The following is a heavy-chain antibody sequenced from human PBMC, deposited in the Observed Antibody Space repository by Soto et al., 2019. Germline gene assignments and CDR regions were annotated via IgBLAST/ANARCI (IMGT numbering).Heavy chain of an antibody. J-gene: IGHJ3*02. CDR1: GFTFSSYG. CDR3: AKDLGDCTNGVCYKGLTAAFEI. V-gene: IGHV3-30*18. D-gene: IGHD2-8*01. CDR2: ISYDGSNK. Sequence: PGGSLRLSCAASGFTFSSYGMHWVRQAPGKGLEWVAVISYDGSNKYYADSVKGRFTISRDNSKNTLYLQMNSLRAEDTAVYYCAKDLGDCTNGVCYKGLTAAFEIWGQGTMVTVSS.